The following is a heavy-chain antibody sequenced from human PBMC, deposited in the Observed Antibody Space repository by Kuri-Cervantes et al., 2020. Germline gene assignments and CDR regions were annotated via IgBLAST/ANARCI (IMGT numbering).Heavy chain of an antibody. V-gene: IGHV4-39*07. J-gene: IGHJ3*02. CDR2: IYYSGST. Sequence: GSLRLSCTVTGGSISSVSYHWGWIRQPPGKGLEWIGTIYYSGSTYCNPSLKSRVTISVDTSKNQFSLRLSSVTAADTAVYYCATSSRNAFDIWGQGTMVTVSS. CDR1: GGSISSVSYH. CDR3: ATSSRNAFDI. D-gene: IGHD6-13*01.